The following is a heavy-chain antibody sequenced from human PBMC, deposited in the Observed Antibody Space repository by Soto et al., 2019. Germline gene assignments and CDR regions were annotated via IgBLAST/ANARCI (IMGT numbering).Heavy chain of an antibody. CDR1: GFTFSSYA. CDR2: ISGSGGST. J-gene: IGHJ4*02. V-gene: IGHV3-23*01. CDR3: AKEADISGYYPAY. D-gene: IGHD3-22*01. Sequence: GGSLRLSCAASGFTFSSYAMSWVRQAPGKGLEWVSVISGSGGSTHYADSVKGRSTISRDNSKNTLHLQVNSLRGEDTAVYYCAKEADISGYYPAYWGQGTQVTVSS.